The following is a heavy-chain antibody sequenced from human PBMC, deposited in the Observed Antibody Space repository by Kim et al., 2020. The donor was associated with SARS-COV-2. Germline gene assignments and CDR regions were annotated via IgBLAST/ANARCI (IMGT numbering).Heavy chain of an antibody. CDR1: GFTFSSYW. CDR2: IKGDGTET. Sequence: GGSLRLSCAASGFTFSSYWMNWVRQAPGKGLEWVAIIKGDGTETRNVDSVKGRFTISRDNTKNSLYLQMNSLRAEDTAVYYCVGGSGFLTENWCQGTLVTVSS. V-gene: IGHV3-7*03. CDR3: VGGSGFLTEN. D-gene: IGHD3-9*01. J-gene: IGHJ1*01.